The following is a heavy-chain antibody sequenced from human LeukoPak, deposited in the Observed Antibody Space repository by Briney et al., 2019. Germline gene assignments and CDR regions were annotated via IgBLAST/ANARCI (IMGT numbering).Heavy chain of an antibody. CDR1: GYTFTSYD. V-gene: IGHV1-8*01. CDR2: MNPNNGNT. J-gene: IGHJ4*02. D-gene: IGHD5-12*01. Sequence: VASVKVSCKASGYTFTSYDINWVRQATGQGLEWMGWMNPNNGNTGYAQKFQGRVTMTRNTSINTAYMELSSLRSEDTAVYYCARGGGYSGYDYKPVIDYWGQGTLVTVSS. CDR3: ARGGGYSGYDYKPVIDY.